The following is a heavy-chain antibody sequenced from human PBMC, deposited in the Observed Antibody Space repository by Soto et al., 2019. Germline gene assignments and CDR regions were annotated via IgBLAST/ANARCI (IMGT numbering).Heavy chain of an antibody. V-gene: IGHV4-39*01. CDR1: GGSISSSSYY. J-gene: IGHJ6*02. CDR3: SCIFSGGYGYGFYYYGMDV. CDR2: IYYSGST. Sequence: SETLSLTCTVSGGSISSSSYYWGWIRQPPGKGLEWIGSIYYSGSTYYNPSLKSRVTISVDTSKNLFSLKLSFVPAADTAVYFCSCIFSGGYGYGFYYYGMDVWGQGTTVTVSS. D-gene: IGHD5-18*01.